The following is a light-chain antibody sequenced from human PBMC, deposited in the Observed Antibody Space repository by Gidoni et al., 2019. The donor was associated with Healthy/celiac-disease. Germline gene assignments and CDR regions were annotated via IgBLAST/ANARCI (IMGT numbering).Light chain of an antibody. CDR2: SND. V-gene: IGLV1-44*01. CDR1: SSNIGGNM. Sequence: QSVLTQPPSTSGTPGQRVTISCSGSSSNIGGNMVNWYKQLPGTAPRLLIYSNDQRPSGVPDRFSGSKSGTSASLAISGLQSEDEADYYCAAWDASLTGWVFGGGTKLTVL. J-gene: IGLJ3*02. CDR3: AAWDASLTGWV.